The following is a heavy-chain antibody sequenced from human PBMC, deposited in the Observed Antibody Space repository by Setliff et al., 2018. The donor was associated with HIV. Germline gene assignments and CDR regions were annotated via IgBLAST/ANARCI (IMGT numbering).Heavy chain of an antibody. CDR2: ISAYDGNT. D-gene: IGHD3-22*01. J-gene: IGHJ4*02. CDR1: GYTFTSYG. CDR3: AREEDPLCDDSSGYSPGY. Sequence: ASVKVSCKASGYTFTSYGISWVRQAPGQGLEWMGWISAYDGNTNYAQKLQGRVTMTTDTSTSTAYMELRSMRSDDPAVYYCAREEDPLCDDSSGYSPGYWGQGTLVTISS. V-gene: IGHV1-18*01.